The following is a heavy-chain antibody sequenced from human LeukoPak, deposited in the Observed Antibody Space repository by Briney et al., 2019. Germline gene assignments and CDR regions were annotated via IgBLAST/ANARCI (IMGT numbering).Heavy chain of an antibody. V-gene: IGHV3-30-3*01. D-gene: IGHD5-24*01. CDR2: ISYDGSNK. CDR1: GSTFSSYA. CDR3: AREGWLQSYFDY. J-gene: IGHJ4*02. Sequence: GGSLRLSCAASGSTFSSYAMHWVRQAPGKGLEWVAVISYDGSNKYYADSVKGRFTISRDNSKNTLYLQMNSLRAEDTAVYYCAREGWLQSYFDYWGQETLVTVSS.